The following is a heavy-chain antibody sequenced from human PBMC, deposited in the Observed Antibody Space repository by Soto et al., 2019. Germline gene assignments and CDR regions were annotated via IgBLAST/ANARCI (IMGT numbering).Heavy chain of an antibody. CDR2: ISAKNGDT. CDR3: VRDRDSDTWPSRDV. D-gene: IGHD1-26*01. CDR1: GYSFTRNG. V-gene: IGHV1-18*01. Sequence: QVHLLQSGAELKKPGASVRVSCKASGYSFTRNGISWVRQAPGQGLEWMGWISAKNGDTNYAQKFQGRVIMTTDTSTRTVYMELRSLKSDDTDVYYCVRDRDSDTWPSRDVWGQGTTVTVSS. J-gene: IGHJ6*02.